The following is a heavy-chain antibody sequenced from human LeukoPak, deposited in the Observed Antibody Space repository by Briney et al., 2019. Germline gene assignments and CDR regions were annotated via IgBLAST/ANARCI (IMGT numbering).Heavy chain of an antibody. Sequence: PGGSLRLSCAASGFSFSSHSMNWVRQAPGKGPEWISYISSSGSTIYYADSVLGRFTVSRDNAENSLYLQMNSLTAEDTAVYYCARCGYSGSGFSTNWLDVWGQGTLVTVSS. CDR2: ISSSGSTI. CDR1: GFSFSSHS. J-gene: IGHJ4*02. D-gene: IGHD3-10*01. V-gene: IGHV3-48*04. CDR3: ARCGYSGSGFSTNWLDV.